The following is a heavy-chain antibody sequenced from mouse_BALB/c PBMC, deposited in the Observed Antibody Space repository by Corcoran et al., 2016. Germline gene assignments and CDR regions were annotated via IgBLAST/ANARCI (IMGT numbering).Heavy chain of an antibody. J-gene: IGHJ4*01. CDR2: INPNNGGT. D-gene: IGHD1-2*01. CDR3: ARWHSITYYAMDY. CDR1: GYTFTDYN. Sequence: EVLLQQSGPELVKPGASVKIPCKASGYTFTDYNMDWVKQSHGKSLEWIGDINPNNGGTIYNQKFKGKATLTVDKSSSTAYMELRSLTSEDTAVYYCARWHSITYYAMDYWGQGTSVTVSS. V-gene: IGHV1-18*01.